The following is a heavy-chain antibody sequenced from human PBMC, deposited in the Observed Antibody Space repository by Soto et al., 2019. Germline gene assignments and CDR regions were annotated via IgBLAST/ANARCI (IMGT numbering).Heavy chain of an antibody. D-gene: IGHD6-19*01. CDR1: GGTFSSYA. J-gene: IGHJ6*02. CDR2: IIPIFGTA. Sequence: GASVKVSCKASGGTFSSYAISWVRQAPGQGLEWMGGIIPIFGTANYAQKFQGRVTITADESASTAYMELSSLRSEDTAVYYCARATGTAVAGTFHPNYYYYGMDVWGQGTTVTVSS. CDR3: ARATGTAVAGTFHPNYYYYGMDV. V-gene: IGHV1-69*13.